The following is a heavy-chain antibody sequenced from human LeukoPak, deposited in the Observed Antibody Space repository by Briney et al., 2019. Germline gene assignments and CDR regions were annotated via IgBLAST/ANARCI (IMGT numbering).Heavy chain of an antibody. CDR1: GYSISSGYY. J-gene: IGHJ3*02. D-gene: IGHD2-15*01. Sequence: SETLSLTCTVSGYSISSGYYWGWIRQPPGKGLEWIGSIYHSGSTYYNPSLKSRVTISVDTSKNQFSLKLSSVTAADTAVYYCAGNKLVVVVAARSEAFDIWGQGTMVTVSS. V-gene: IGHV4-38-2*02. CDR2: IYHSGST. CDR3: AGNKLVVVVAARSEAFDI.